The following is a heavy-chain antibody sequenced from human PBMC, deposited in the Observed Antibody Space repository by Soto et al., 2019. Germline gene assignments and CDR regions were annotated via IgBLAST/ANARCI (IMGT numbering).Heavy chain of an antibody. CDR2: ISYDGKDA. V-gene: IGHV3-30*03. CDR3: ATDHRNGGSRVDY. D-gene: IGHD2-15*01. CDR1: GFSFKSHG. Sequence: QVQLVESGGGVVQPGRSLRLSCAVSGFSFKSHGMHWVRQAPGKGLEWVAFISYDGKDANYADSVKGRFTISRDNSKDALYLQMGSLRGEDTAVYFCATDHRNGGSRVDYWGQGTLVTVSS. J-gene: IGHJ4*02.